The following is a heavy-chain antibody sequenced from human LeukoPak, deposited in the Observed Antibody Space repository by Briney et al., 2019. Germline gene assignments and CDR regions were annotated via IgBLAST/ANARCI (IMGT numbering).Heavy chain of an antibody. D-gene: IGHD1-26*01. CDR1: GYTFTSYD. CDR2: MNPNSGNT. CDR3: AVMGATTTRIDY. Sequence: ASVKVSCKASGYTFTSYDINWVRQATGRGLEWMGWMNPNSGNTGYAQKFQGRVTMTRNTSISTAYMELSSLRSEDTAVYYCAVMGATTTRIDYWGQGTLVTVSS. J-gene: IGHJ4*02. V-gene: IGHV1-8*01.